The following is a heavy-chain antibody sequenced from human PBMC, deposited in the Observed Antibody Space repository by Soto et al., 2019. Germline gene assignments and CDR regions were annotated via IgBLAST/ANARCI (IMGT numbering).Heavy chain of an antibody. Sequence: LSLTCTVSGGSISSGGYYWSWIRQHPGKGLEWIGYIYYSGSTYYNPSLKSRVTISVDTSKNQFSLKLSSVTAADTAVYYCARSGPSGYSYGLNWFDPWGQGTLVTVSS. CDR2: IYYSGST. CDR3: ARSGPSGYSYGLNWFDP. V-gene: IGHV4-31*03. J-gene: IGHJ5*02. CDR1: GGSISSGGYY. D-gene: IGHD5-18*01.